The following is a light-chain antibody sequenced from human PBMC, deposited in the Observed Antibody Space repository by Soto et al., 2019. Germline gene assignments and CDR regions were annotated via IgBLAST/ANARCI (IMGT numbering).Light chain of an antibody. Sequence: IMMTQSPATLSVSLGERATLSCRAGQTIYSNVAWYQQRPGQAPRLLIYRASTRATGVPARFSGSGSGTEFTLTISSLQSEDFAIYYCQQYNNWPPSITFGQGTRLEIK. CDR2: RAS. V-gene: IGKV3-15*01. J-gene: IGKJ5*01. CDR3: QQYNNWPPSIT. CDR1: QTIYSN.